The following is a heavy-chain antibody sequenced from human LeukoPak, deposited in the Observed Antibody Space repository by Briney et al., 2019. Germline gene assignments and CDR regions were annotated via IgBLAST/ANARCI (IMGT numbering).Heavy chain of an antibody. V-gene: IGHV3-7*01. CDR1: GFTFSNYW. D-gene: IGHD1-26*01. CDR3: ASPLVGTTDY. J-gene: IGHJ4*02. CDR2: IKQDGSEK. Sequence: GGSLRLSCAASGFTFSNYWMTWVRQAPGKGLEWVANIKQDGSEKYYVDSVKGRFTISRDNAKNSLYLQIHSLRAENTAVYFCASPLVGTTDYWGQGTLVTVS.